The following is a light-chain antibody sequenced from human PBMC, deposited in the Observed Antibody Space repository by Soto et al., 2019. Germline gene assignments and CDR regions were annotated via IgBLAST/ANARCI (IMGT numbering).Light chain of an antibody. CDR1: QSVSEH. J-gene: IGKJ4*01. CDR2: DAS. CDR3: HQRSVWPHVT. Sequence: EIVLTQSPDTLSLSPGDRATLSCRASQSVSEHLAWYQQRPGQAPRLVIYDASKRATGIPARFSGSGSGTDFTLTISSLEPEDFAVYYCHQRSVWPHVTFGGGTKVEIK. V-gene: IGKV3-11*01.